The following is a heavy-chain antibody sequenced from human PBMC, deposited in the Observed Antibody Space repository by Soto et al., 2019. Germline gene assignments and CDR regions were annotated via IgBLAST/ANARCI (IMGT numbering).Heavy chain of an antibody. J-gene: IGHJ4*02. V-gene: IGHV5-51*01. CDR1: GYLFATYW. D-gene: IGHD3-16*01. Sequence: DSLKISYRTSGYLFATYWIGLVRQTPEKGLEWMGLIYPGDSDIRNNPSFQGQVTISSNNSITTAYLHWNSLKASDTAMYYCARFGSRGADDCGQGTPVTVSS. CDR3: ARFGSRGADD. CDR2: IYPGDSDI.